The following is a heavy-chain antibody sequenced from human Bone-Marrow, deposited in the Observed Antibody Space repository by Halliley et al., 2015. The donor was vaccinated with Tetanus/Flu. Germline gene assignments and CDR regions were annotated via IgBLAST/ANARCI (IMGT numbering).Heavy chain of an antibody. CDR2: YYYGGST. CDR3: ATLGYTSGNSFAL. Sequence: TLSLTCSLSGGSIGSHFWCWIRQPPGRGLEWIGCYYYGGSTYYNPSLKSPVAISTDTSKNQFSLSLSSVSATDTAVYYCATLGYTSGNSFALWGQGTPIPVSS. J-gene: IGHJ4*02. D-gene: IGHD2-15*01. V-gene: IGHV4-59*08. CDR1: GGSIGSHF.